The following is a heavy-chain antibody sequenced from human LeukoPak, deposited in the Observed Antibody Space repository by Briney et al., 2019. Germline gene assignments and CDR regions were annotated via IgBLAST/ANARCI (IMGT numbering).Heavy chain of an antibody. CDR1: GGSISSYY. CDR2: IYTSGST. D-gene: IGHD5-12*01. Sequence: SETLSFTCTVSGGSISSYYWSWIRQPAGKGLEWIGRIYTSGSTNYNPSLKSRVTMSVDTSKNQFSLKLSSVTAADTAVYYCARNSGSGYDYYWFDPWGQGTLVTVSS. V-gene: IGHV4-4*07. CDR3: ARNSGSGYDYYWFDP. J-gene: IGHJ5*02.